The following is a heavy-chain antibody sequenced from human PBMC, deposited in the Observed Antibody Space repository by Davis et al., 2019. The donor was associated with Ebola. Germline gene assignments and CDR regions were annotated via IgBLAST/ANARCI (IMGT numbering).Heavy chain of an antibody. V-gene: IGHV4-34*01. Sequence: ESLKISCAASGFTFSSYAMSWVRQAPGKGLEWIGEINHSGSTKYNPSLKSRVTISVDTSKNQFSLKLSSVTAADTAVYYCARDRGTTTGFDYWGQGTLVTVSP. CDR1: GFTFSSYA. D-gene: IGHD2-2*01. J-gene: IGHJ4*02. CDR2: INHSGST. CDR3: ARDRGTTTGFDY.